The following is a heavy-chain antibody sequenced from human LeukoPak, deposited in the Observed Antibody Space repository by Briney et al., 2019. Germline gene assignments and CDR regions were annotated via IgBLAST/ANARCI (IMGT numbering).Heavy chain of an antibody. Sequence: ASVKVSCKASGYTFTGYYMHWVRQAPGQGLEWMGWINPNSGGTNYAQKFQGRVTMTRDTSISTAYMELSRLRSDDTAVYYCARDQWLATEGAFDIWGQGTMVTVSS. V-gene: IGHV1-2*02. CDR3: ARDQWLATEGAFDI. CDR2: INPNSGGT. D-gene: IGHD6-19*01. CDR1: GYTFTGYY. J-gene: IGHJ3*02.